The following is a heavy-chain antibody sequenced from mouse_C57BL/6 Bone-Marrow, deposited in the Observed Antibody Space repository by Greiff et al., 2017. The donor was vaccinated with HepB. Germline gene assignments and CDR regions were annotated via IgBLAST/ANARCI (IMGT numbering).Heavy chain of an antibody. Sequence: EVQLQQSGPELVKPGASVKISCKASGYTFTDYYMNWVKQSHGKSLEWIGDINPNNGGTSYNQKFKGKATLTVDKSSSTAYMELRSLTSEDSAVYYCARDYYPFAYWGQGTLVTVSA. J-gene: IGHJ3*01. V-gene: IGHV1-26*01. D-gene: IGHD1-1*01. CDR1: GYTFTDYY. CDR3: ARDYYPFAY. CDR2: INPNNGGT.